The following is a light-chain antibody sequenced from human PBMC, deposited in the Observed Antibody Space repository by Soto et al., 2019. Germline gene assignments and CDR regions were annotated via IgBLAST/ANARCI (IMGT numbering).Light chain of an antibody. CDR3: QQYHSYSLT. J-gene: IGKJ4*01. Sequence: DIQMTQSPSTLSASVGVRVTITCRASQSISSWLAWYQQKPGKAPKLLIYKASSLEGGVPSRFSGSGPGTDFTLTISSLQPDDFATSYCQQYHSYSLTFGGGTKVDIK. CDR1: QSISSW. V-gene: IGKV1-5*03. CDR2: KAS.